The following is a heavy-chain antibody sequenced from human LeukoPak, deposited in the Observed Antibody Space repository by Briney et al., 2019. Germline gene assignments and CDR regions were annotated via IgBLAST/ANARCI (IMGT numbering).Heavy chain of an antibody. Sequence: GGSLRLSCTASGFSISSNYMSWVRQAPGKGLEWVSVIYRGGDTYYADSVKGRFTISRDNSEDTLYLQMNSLRAEDTALYYRAREPLWFGEPYAFDVWGQGTMVIVSS. CDR2: IYRGGDT. CDR3: AREPLWFGEPYAFDV. J-gene: IGHJ3*01. CDR1: GFSISSNY. V-gene: IGHV3-53*01. D-gene: IGHD3-10*01.